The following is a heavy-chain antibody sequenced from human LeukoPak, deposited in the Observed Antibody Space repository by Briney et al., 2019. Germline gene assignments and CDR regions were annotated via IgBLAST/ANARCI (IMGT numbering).Heavy chain of an antibody. D-gene: IGHD6-13*01. CDR3: ASHPAAAGRVIDY. CDR2: IIPILGIA. V-gene: IGHV1-69*04. J-gene: IGHJ4*02. Sequence: SVKVPCKASGGTFSSYAISWVRQAPGQGLEWMGRIIPILGIANYAQKFQGRVTITADKSTSTAYMELSSLRSEDTAVYYCASHPAAAGRVIDYWGQGTLVTVSS. CDR1: GGTFSSYA.